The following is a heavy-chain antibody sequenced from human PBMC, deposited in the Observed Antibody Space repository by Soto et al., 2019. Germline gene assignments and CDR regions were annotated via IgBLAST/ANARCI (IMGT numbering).Heavy chain of an antibody. CDR1: GFTFTNYG. CDR2: ISAHNGNT. D-gene: IGHD3-22*01. CDR3: ARESWQWLDY. J-gene: IGHJ4*02. V-gene: IGHV1-18*01. Sequence: QIQLVQSGAEVKKPGTSVKVSCKTSGFTFTNYGINWVRQAPGQGLEWMGWISAHNGNTYYTKNFQGRVTMTTDASTTTAYMEMRSLRSDDTAFYFCARESWQWLDYWGQGTLVTVSS.